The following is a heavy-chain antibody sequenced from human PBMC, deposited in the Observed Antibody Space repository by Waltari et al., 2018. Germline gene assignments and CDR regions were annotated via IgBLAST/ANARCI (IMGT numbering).Heavy chain of an antibody. Sequence: QVQLQESGPGLVKPSETLSLTCTVSGGSISSYYWSWIRQPPGKGLEWIGYIYYSGSTNYNPSLKGRVTISVDTSKNQFSLKLSSVTAADTAVYYCARGGDGENYDYIWGSYREYYFDYWGQGTLVTVSS. D-gene: IGHD3-16*02. CDR3: ARGGDGENYDYIWGSYREYYFDY. CDR1: GGSISSYY. CDR2: IYYSGST. V-gene: IGHV4-59*01. J-gene: IGHJ4*02.